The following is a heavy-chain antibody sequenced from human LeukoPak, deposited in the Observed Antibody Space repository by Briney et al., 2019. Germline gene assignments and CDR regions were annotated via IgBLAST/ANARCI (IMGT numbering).Heavy chain of an antibody. Sequence: KPSETLSLTCTVSGGSISSYYWGWLRQPAGKGLEWIGRIYTSGSTNYNPSLKSRVTMSVDTSKNQFSLKLSSVTAADTAVYYCARDLRSGYDLSWFDPWGQGTLVTVSS. CDR1: GGSISSYY. J-gene: IGHJ5*02. D-gene: IGHD5-12*01. CDR2: IYTSGST. V-gene: IGHV4-4*07. CDR3: ARDLRSGYDLSWFDP.